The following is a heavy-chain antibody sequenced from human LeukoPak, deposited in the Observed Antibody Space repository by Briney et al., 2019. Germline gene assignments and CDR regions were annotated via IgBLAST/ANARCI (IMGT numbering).Heavy chain of an antibody. CDR1: GYTFTSYD. V-gene: IGHV1-8*01. Sequence: ASVKVSCKASGYTFTSYDFNWVRQATGQRPGWMGWMSPNSGDTGYAQKFQDRVTMTRNTSINTAYMELSSLRSDDTAVYYCARGPPNWGYDYWGPGTLVTVSS. CDR2: MSPNSGDT. J-gene: IGHJ4*02. D-gene: IGHD7-27*01. CDR3: ARGPPNWGYDY.